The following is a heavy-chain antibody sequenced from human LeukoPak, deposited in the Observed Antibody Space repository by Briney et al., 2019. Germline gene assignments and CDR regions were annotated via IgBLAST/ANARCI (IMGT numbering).Heavy chain of an antibody. V-gene: IGHV3-21*01. CDR2: ISSSSSYM. J-gene: IGHJ5*02. D-gene: IGHD2-2*01. CDR1: GFTFSSYS. CDR3: AREASSTSYPP. Sequence: KTGGSLRLSCAASGFTFSSYSMNWVRQAPGKGLEWVSSISSSSSYMYYADSVKGRFTISRDNAKNSLYLQMNSLRAEDTAVYYCAREASSTSYPPWGQGTLVTVSS.